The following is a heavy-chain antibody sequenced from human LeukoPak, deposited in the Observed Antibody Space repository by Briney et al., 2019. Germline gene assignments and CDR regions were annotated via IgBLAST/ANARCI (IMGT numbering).Heavy chain of an antibody. V-gene: IGHV3-48*04. D-gene: IGHD2-15*01. Sequence: TGGSLRLSCAASGFSSSYHGMNWVRQAPGKGLEWISYITSRGSTIYYADSVKGRFTISRDNAKNSLYLQMNSLRAEDTAVYYCARDATLYPSYFDYWGQGTLVTVSS. CDR1: GFSSSYHG. CDR2: ITSRGSTI. J-gene: IGHJ4*02. CDR3: ARDATLYPSYFDY.